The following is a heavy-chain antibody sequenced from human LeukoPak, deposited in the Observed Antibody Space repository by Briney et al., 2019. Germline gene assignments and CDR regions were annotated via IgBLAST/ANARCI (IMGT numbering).Heavy chain of an antibody. Sequence: SQTLSLTCAISGDSVSSNSAAWNWIRQSPSRGLEWLGRTYYRSKWYNDYAVSVKSRITINPDTSKNQFSLQLDSVTPEDTAVYYCARDQQQLVPDYYYGMDVWGQGTTVTVSS. CDR3: ARDQQQLVPDYYYGMDV. CDR2: TYYRSKWYN. J-gene: IGHJ6*02. V-gene: IGHV6-1*01. CDR1: GDSVSSNSAA. D-gene: IGHD6-13*01.